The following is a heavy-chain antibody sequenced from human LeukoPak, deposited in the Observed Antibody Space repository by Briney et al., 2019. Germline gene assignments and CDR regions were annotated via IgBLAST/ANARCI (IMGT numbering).Heavy chain of an antibody. V-gene: IGHV1-18*04. J-gene: IGHJ4*02. CDR3: ARDRTTRITIFGVVTGDLSY. D-gene: IGHD3-3*01. CDR1: GYTFTGYY. Sequence: GASVKVSCKASGYTFTGYYMHWVRQAPGQGLEWMGWISAYNGNTNYAQKLQGRVTMTTDTSTSTAYMELRSLRSDDTAVYYCARDRTTRITIFGVVTGDLSYWGQGTLVTVSS. CDR2: ISAYNGNT.